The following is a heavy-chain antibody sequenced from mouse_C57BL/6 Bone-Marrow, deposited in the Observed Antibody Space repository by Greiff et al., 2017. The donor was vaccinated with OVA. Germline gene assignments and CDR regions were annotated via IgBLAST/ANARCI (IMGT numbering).Heavy chain of an antibody. D-gene: IGHD5-1*01. V-gene: IGHV1-59*01. Sequence: QVQLQQPGAELVRPGTSVKLSCKASGYTFTSYWMHWVKQRPGQGLEWIGVIDPSDSYTNYNQKFKGKATLTVDTSSSTAYMQLSSLTSEDSAVYYCARGVRGYAMDYWGQGTSVTVSS. CDR3: ARGVRGYAMDY. J-gene: IGHJ4*01. CDR1: GYTFTSYW. CDR2: IDPSDSYT.